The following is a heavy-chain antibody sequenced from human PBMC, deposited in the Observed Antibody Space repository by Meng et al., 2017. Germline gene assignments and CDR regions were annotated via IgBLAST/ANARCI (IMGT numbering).Heavy chain of an antibody. D-gene: IGHD6-19*01. Sequence: GESLKISCAASGFTFSNAWMSWVRQAPGKGLEWVSSISSSSSYIYYADSVKGRFTISRDNAKNSLYLQMNSLRAEDTAVYYCARGNSGWYITQNWFDPWGQGTLVTVSS. CDR3: ARGNSGWYITQNWFDP. CDR2: ISSSSSYI. CDR1: GFTFSNAW. J-gene: IGHJ5*02. V-gene: IGHV3-21*01.